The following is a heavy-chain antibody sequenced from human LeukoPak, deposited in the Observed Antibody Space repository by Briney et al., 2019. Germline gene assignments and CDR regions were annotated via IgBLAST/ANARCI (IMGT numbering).Heavy chain of an antibody. CDR1: GYTFTSYY. CDR2: INPSGGST. D-gene: IGHD3-22*01. V-gene: IGHV1-46*01. J-gene: IGHJ4*02. CDR3: ASGPAAYDGSGYRMRD. Sequence: ASVKVSCKASGYTFTSYYMHWVRQAPGQGLEWMGIINPSGGSTSYAQKFQGRVTMTRDTSTSTVYMELSSLRSEDTAVYYCASGPAAYDGSGYRMRDWGQGTLVTVSS.